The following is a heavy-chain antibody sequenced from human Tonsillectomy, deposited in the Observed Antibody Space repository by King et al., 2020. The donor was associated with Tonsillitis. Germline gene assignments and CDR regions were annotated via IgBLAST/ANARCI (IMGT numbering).Heavy chain of an antibody. V-gene: IGHV3-73*02. J-gene: IGHJ6*02. Sequence: VQLVESGGGLVQPGGSLKLSCVASGFTFSGSAMHWVRQASGKGLEWVGRIRSKANSYATTYAASVKGRFTISRDDSKNTTYRQMNSLKTEDTAVYYCTRRIAAAGHYYYYGMDVWGQGTTVTVSS. CDR3: TRRIAAAGHYYYYGMDV. CDR2: IRSKANSYAT. CDR1: GFTFSGSA. D-gene: IGHD6-13*01.